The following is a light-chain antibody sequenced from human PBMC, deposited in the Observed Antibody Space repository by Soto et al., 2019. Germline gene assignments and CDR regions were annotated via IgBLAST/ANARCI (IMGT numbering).Light chain of an antibody. J-gene: IGLJ2*01. V-gene: IGLV4-69*01. Sequence: QPVLTQSPSASASLGASVKFTCTLSSGHSSYAIAWHQQQPEKGPRYLMKLNSDGSHSKGDGIPDRFSGSSSGAERYLTISSLQSEDEADYYCQTWATGIVVFGGGTKLTVL. CDR1: SGHSSYA. CDR2: LNSDGSH. CDR3: QTWATGIVV.